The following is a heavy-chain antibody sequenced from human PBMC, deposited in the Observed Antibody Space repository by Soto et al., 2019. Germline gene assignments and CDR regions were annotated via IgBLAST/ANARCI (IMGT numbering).Heavy chain of an antibody. CDR2: IYYSGST. D-gene: IGHD6-13*01. CDR1: GGSISSGTYF. V-gene: IGHV4-31*03. J-gene: IGHJ5*02. CDR3: ARMSRIADTTFDP. Sequence: SETLSLTCTVSGGSISSGTYFWTWIRQHPGKGLEWIGYIYYSGSTYYNPSLKSRFSISADTSKNHFSLKLSSVTAADTAVYYCARMSRIADTTFDPWGQGTLVTVSS.